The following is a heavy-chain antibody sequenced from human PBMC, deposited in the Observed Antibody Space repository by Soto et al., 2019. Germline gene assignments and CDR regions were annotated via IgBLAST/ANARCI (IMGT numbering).Heavy chain of an antibody. CDR3: ARRVSPAATDGYYYGMDL. V-gene: IGHV4-34*01. D-gene: IGHD2-2*01. CDR2: INHSGST. J-gene: IGHJ6*02. CDR1: VGSFSGYY. Sequence: QVQLQQWGAGLLKPSETLSLTCAVYVGSFSGYYWTWIRQPPGKGLEWIGEINHSGSTKYNPALKSRVTISVDTSKNQFSLKVMSVTAADTAVYYCARRVSPAATDGYYYGMDLWGQGTTVTVSS.